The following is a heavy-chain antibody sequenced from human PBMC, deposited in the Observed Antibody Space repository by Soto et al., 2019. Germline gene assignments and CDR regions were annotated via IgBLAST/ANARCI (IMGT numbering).Heavy chain of an antibody. Sequence: EVQLVESGGGLVKPGGSLRLSCAASGFTFSSYSMNWVRQAPGKGLEWVSSISSSSSYIYYADSVKGRFTISRDNAKNSLYLQMNSLRAEDTAVYYCARDPYCSGGSCYHLGFSDYWGQGTLVTVSS. CDR3: ARDPYCSGGSCYHLGFSDY. CDR1: GFTFSSYS. CDR2: ISSSSSYI. D-gene: IGHD2-15*01. V-gene: IGHV3-21*01. J-gene: IGHJ4*02.